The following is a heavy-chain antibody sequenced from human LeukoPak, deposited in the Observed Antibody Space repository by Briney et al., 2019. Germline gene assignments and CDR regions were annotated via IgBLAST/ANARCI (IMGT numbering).Heavy chain of an antibody. Sequence: SETLSLTCAVYGGSFSGYYWSWIRQPPGKGLEWIGEIYHSGSTNYNPSLKSRVTISLDKSKNQFSLKLSSVTAADTAVYYCATIGNCSSTSCAFFDYWGQGTLVTVSS. CDR1: GGSFSGYY. CDR3: ATIGNCSSTSCAFFDY. D-gene: IGHD2-2*01. V-gene: IGHV4-34*01. CDR2: IYHSGST. J-gene: IGHJ4*02.